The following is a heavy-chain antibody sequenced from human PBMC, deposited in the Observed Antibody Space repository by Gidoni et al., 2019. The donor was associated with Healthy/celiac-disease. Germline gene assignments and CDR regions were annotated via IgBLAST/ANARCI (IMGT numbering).Heavy chain of an antibody. CDR2: IYYSGST. V-gene: IGHV4-39*01. J-gene: IGHJ4*02. CDR1: GGSISSSSYY. D-gene: IGHD4-4*01. CDR3: ARLHPPSTVTTTDRYFDY. Sequence: QLQLQESGPGLVKPSETLSLTCTVSGGSISSSSYYWGWIRQPPGKGLEWIGSIYYSGSTYYNPSLKSRVTISVDTSKNQFSLKLSSVTAADTAVYYCARLHPPSTVTTTDRYFDYWGQGTLVTVSS.